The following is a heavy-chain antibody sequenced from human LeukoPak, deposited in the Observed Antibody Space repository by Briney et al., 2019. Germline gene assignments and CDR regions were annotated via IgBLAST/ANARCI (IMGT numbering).Heavy chain of an antibody. Sequence: SETLSLTCTVSGGSVSSGSYYWSWIRQPPGTGLEWLGYIYYSGSTKYNPSLKSRVTISADTSKNQFSLKLTSVTAADTAVYYCAREAGSSGSFDYWGQGTLVTVSS. D-gene: IGHD6-19*01. CDR1: GGSVSSGSYY. CDR3: AREAGSSGSFDY. CDR2: IYYSGST. V-gene: IGHV4-61*01. J-gene: IGHJ4*02.